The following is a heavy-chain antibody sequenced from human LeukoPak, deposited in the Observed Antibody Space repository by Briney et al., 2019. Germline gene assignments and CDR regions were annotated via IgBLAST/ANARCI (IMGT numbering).Heavy chain of an antibody. CDR2: IYYSGST. J-gene: IGHJ6*02. Sequence: SQTLSLTCTVSGGSISSYYWSWIRQPPGKGLEWIGYIYYSGSTNYNPSLKSRVTISVDTSKNQFSLKLSSVAAADTAVYYCARDMVGATYYYGMDVWGQGTTVTVSS. V-gene: IGHV4-59*01. CDR1: GGSISSYY. D-gene: IGHD1-26*01. CDR3: ARDMVGATYYYGMDV.